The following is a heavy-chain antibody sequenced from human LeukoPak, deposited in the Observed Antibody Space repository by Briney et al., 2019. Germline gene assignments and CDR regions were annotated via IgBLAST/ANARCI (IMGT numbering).Heavy chain of an antibody. Sequence: PGGSLRLSCAASGSTFSSYWMSWVRQAPGKGLEWVANIKQDGSEKYYVDSVKGRFTISRDNAKNSLYLQMNSLRAEDTAVYYCARRGSGWSGHFDYWGQGTLVTVSS. CDR2: IKQDGSEK. CDR3: ARRGSGWSGHFDY. V-gene: IGHV3-7*05. J-gene: IGHJ4*02. D-gene: IGHD6-19*01. CDR1: GSTFSSYW.